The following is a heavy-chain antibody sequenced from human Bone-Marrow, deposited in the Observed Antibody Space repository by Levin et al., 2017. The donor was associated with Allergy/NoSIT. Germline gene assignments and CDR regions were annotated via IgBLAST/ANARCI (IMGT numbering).Heavy chain of an antibody. D-gene: IGHD1-26*01. J-gene: IGHJ3*02. CDR2: IDPSDSYT. CDR1: GYTFPNFW. Sequence: GGSLRLSCKGSGYTFPNFWISWVRQTPDKGLEWLGRIDPSDSYTNYSPSFQGHVTISTDKSPSTAYLHLNSLRAPDTALYYCASPHTTNCSFDIWGQGTMVTVSS. CDR3: ASPHTTNCSFDI. V-gene: IGHV5-10-1*01.